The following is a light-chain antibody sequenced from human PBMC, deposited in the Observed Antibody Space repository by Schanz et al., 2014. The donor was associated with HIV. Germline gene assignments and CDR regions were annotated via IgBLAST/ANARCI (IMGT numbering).Light chain of an antibody. V-gene: IGKV3-20*01. J-gene: IGKJ1*01. CDR3: QQYGSSPWT. CDR2: GAS. CDR1: QSVSSH. Sequence: IVLTQSPASLSLSPGERATLSCRASQSVSSHLAWYQQKPGQAPRLLIYGASSRATGIPDRFSGSGSGTDFTLTISRLEPEDFAVYYCQQYGSSPWTFGQGTKVEIK.